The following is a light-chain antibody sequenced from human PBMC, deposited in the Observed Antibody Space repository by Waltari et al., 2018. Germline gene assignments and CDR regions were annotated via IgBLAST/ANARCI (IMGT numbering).Light chain of an antibody. CDR2: DAS. Sequence: EIVLTQSPATLSLSPGERATLSCTASQDIGAYLAWYQQKPGQAPRVLIYDASIRVTGTPARFSGSGSGTDFTLTISSLEPEDFALYYCQQRWTIFGQGTRLEI. CDR1: QDIGAY. CDR3: QQRWTI. V-gene: IGKV3-11*01. J-gene: IGKJ2*01.